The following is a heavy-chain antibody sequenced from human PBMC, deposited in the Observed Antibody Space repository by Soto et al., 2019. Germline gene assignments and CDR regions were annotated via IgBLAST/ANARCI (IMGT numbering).Heavy chain of an antibody. CDR2: VSGGSGTT. CDR3: ERWYGYSDH. CDR1: GFSFSTYG. V-gene: IGHV3-23*01. Sequence: EVQLLESGGGLVQPGGSLRLSCAVSGFSFSTYGVTWVRQAPGKGLEWVSGVSGGSGTTHYADSVKGRFTITGDTSKNTVYLQRHSLSVEETAVYYCERWYGYSDHWGQGTLVTVSS. D-gene: IGHD6-25*01. J-gene: IGHJ4*02.